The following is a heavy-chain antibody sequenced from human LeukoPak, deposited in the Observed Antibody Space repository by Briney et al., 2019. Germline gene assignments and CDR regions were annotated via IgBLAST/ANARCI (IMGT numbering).Heavy chain of an antibody. CDR3: AKDQSRVGASDPFDS. J-gene: IGHJ5*01. Sequence: GGSLRLSCVASGFTFTNCAMTWVRQAPGKGLEWVSSISGSGSTTYYADSAKGRFTISRDNSKNTVYLQMNSQSVEDTAVYYCAKDQSRVGASDPFDSWGQGTLVTVSS. D-gene: IGHD1-26*01. V-gene: IGHV3-23*01. CDR1: GFTFTNCA. CDR2: ISGSGSTT.